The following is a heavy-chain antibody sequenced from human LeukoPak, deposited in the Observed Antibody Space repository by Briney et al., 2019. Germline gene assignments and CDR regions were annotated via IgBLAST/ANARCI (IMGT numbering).Heavy chain of an antibody. D-gene: IGHD6-19*01. Sequence: PGGSLRLSCAASGFTFSSYAMSWVRQAPGKGLEWVSAISGSGGSTYYADSVKGRFTISRDNSKNTLYLQMNSLRAEDTAVYYCAKDVSFDGSGWWPSFDYWGQGTLVTVSS. CDR3: AKDVSFDGSGWWPSFDY. V-gene: IGHV3-23*01. CDR1: GFTFSSYA. CDR2: ISGSGGST. J-gene: IGHJ4*02.